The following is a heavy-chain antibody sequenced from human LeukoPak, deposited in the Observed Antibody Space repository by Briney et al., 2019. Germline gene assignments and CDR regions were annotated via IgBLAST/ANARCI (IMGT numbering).Heavy chain of an antibody. CDR3: ARLGSSSWYGWFDP. V-gene: IGHV4-4*02. D-gene: IGHD6-13*01. J-gene: IGHJ5*02. CDR1: GGSISSSNW. CDR2: IYHSGST. Sequence: SGTLSLTCAVSGGSISSSNWWSWVRQPPGKGLEWIGEIYHSGSTNYNPSLKSRVTISVDKSKNQFSLKLSSVTAADTAVYYCARLGSSSWYGWFDPWGQGTLVTVSS.